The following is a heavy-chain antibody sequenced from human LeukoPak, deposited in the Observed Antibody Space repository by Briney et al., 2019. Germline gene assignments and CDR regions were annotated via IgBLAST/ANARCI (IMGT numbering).Heavy chain of an antibody. J-gene: IGHJ5*02. Sequence: SETLSLTCTVSGDSISSGDYYWSWIRQPAGKGLEWIGRISSSGSTNYNPSLKSRVTISVDTSKNQFSLKLSSVTAADTAVYYCARGRRPRGWFDPWGQGTLVTVSS. CDR1: GDSISSGDYY. CDR2: ISSSGST. V-gene: IGHV4-61*02. CDR3: ARGRRPRGWFDP. D-gene: IGHD3-10*01.